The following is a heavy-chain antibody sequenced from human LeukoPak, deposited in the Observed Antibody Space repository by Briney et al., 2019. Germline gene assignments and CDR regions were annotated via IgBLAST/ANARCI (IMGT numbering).Heavy chain of an antibody. CDR2: IKQDGTET. Sequence: GGSLRLSCAASGFTFSSYGMHWVRQAPGKGLEWVAIIKQDGTETFYVDSVKGRFTISRDNVKNSLYLQMNSLRIEDAAVYYCMGGRGWLPESWGQGTLVTVSS. V-gene: IGHV3-7*01. J-gene: IGHJ4*02. CDR3: MGGRGWLPES. CDR1: GFTFSSYG. D-gene: IGHD3-22*01.